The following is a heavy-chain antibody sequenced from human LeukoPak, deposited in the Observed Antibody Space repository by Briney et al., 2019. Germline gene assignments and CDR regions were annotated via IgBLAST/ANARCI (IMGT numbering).Heavy chain of an antibody. D-gene: IGHD3-3*01. J-gene: IGHJ6*02. Sequence: GGSLRLSCAASAFTFSGFEMNWVRQAPGKGLEWISYISSSGTTIYYADSVKGRFTVTRDNAKKSLYLQMKSLRAEDTAVYYCASVTIFGVVTPPGYYYGMDVWGQGTTVTVSS. CDR2: ISSSGTTI. CDR3: ASVTIFGVVTPPGYYYGMDV. V-gene: IGHV3-48*03. CDR1: AFTFSGFE.